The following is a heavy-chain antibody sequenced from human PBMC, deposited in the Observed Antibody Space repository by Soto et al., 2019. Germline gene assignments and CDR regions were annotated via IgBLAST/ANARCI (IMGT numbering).Heavy chain of an antibody. CDR1: GFTFSSYA. CDR2: ISYDGSNK. J-gene: IGHJ4*02. V-gene: IGHV3-30*04. D-gene: IGHD3-22*01. Sequence: GESLKISCAASGFTFSSYAMHWVRQAPGKGLEWVAVISYDGSNKYYADSVKGRFTISRDNSKNTLYLQMNSLRAEDTAVYYCARAPYDSSGYYYSPFDYWGQGTLVTVSS. CDR3: ARAPYDSSGYYYSPFDY.